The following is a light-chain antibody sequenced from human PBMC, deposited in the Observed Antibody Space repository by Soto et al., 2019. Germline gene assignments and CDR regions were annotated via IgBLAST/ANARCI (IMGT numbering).Light chain of an antibody. J-gene: IGLJ2*01. CDR2: EVN. CDR3: SSFTGWGTWV. CDR1: SSDVGRYNY. Sequence: QSALTQPASVPGSPGQSITISCTGSSSDVGRYNYVSWYQHHPGKAPKLIIYEVNDRPSGVSNRFSGSASGNTASLALSGLQTDVESDYYCSSFTGWGTWVFGGGAK. V-gene: IGLV2-14*01.